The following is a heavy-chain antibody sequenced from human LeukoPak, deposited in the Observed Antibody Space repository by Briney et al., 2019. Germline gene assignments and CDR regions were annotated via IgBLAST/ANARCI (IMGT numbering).Heavy chain of an antibody. CDR3: ARARRRRGGRFDY. D-gene: IGHD2-15*01. Sequence: SQTLSLTCTVSGGSISSGGYYWSWIRQHPGKGLECIGYIYYSGSTYYNPSLKSRVTISVDTSKNQFSLKLSSVTAADTAVYYCARARRRRGGRFDYWGQGTLVTVSS. CDR1: GGSISSGGYY. CDR2: IYYSGST. J-gene: IGHJ4*02. V-gene: IGHV4-31*03.